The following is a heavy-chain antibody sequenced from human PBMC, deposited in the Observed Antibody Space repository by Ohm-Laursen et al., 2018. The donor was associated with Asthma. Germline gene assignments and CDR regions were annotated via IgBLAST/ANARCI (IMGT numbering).Heavy chain of an antibody. J-gene: IGHJ6*02. CDR2: IYYSGST. V-gene: IGHV4-31*03. D-gene: IGHD4-17*01. Sequence: SQTLSLTCPVSGGSISSGGYYWSWIRQHPGKGLEWIGYIYYSGSTYYNPSLKSRVTISVDTSKNQFSLKLSSVTAADTAVYYCAREGGATVTTNKYYYYGMDVWGQGTTVTVSS. CDR1: GGSISSGGYY. CDR3: AREGGATVTTNKYYYYGMDV.